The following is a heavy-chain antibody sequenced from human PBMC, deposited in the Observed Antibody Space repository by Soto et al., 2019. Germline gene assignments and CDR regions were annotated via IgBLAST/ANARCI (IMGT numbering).Heavy chain of an antibody. CDR1: GGSISRDY. V-gene: IGHV4-59*08. CDR3: ARHLVVPAPLVYFDY. Sequence: SETLSLTCTVSGGSISRDYWSWIRQPPGKGLEWIGYIYCSGSTNYKPSLRSRVTISVDTSKNQFSLKLSSVTAADTAVYYCARHLVVPAPLVYFDYWGQGTLVTVSS. CDR2: IYCSGST. J-gene: IGHJ4*02. D-gene: IGHD2-2*01.